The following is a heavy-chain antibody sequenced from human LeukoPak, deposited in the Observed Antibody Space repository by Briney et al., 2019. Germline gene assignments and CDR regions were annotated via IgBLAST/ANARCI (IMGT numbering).Heavy chain of an antibody. CDR2: IYYSGSN. Sequence: SETLSLTCTVSGGSISSYYWSWIRQPPGKGLEWIGYIYYSGSNNYHPSRKARVTIAVDTSKNHLSLKLSSVTAADTALYYCGRQGIYDSSGSGPGDYYYYYGMDVWGQGTTVTVSS. J-gene: IGHJ6*02. V-gene: IGHV4-59*08. CDR1: GGSISSYY. D-gene: IGHD3-22*01. CDR3: GRQGIYDSSGSGPGDYYYYYGMDV.